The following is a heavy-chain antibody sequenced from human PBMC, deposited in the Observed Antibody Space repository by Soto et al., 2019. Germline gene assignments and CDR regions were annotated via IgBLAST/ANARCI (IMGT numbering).Heavy chain of an antibody. Sequence: SETLSLTCAVDGGSFSGYYWSWIRQPPGEGLEWIGEINHSGSTNYNPSLKSRVTISVDTYKTQFSLRMSSVTAADTAVYYCARGDDGSGYYNLTRRYYYGMDVWGEGTTVT. CDR3: ARGDDGSGYYNLTRRYYYGMDV. D-gene: IGHD3-22*01. CDR2: INHSGST. CDR1: GGSFSGYY. J-gene: IGHJ6*02. V-gene: IGHV4-34*01.